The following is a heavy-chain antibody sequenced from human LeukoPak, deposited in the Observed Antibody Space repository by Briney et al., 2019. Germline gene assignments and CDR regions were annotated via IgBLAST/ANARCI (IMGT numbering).Heavy chain of an antibody. CDR3: AKDIRSAITMIVVVRSWGFDY. D-gene: IGHD3-22*01. Sequence: GGSLRLSCAASGFTFDDYAMPWVRQAPGKGLEWVSLISGDGGSTYYADSVKGRFTISRDNSKNSLYLQMNSLRTEDTALYYCAKDIRSAITMIVVVRSWGFDYWGQGTLVTVSS. CDR2: ISGDGGST. V-gene: IGHV3-43*02. J-gene: IGHJ4*02. CDR1: GFTFDDYA.